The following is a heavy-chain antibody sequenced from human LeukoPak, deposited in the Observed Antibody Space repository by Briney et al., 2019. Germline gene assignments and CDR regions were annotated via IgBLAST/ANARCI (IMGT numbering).Heavy chain of an antibody. V-gene: IGHV3-23*01. CDR2: ISGSGGST. CDR1: GFTFSINW. J-gene: IGHJ4*02. CDR3: ATRYYDILTGYYPLDY. Sequence: PGGTLRLSCAASGFTFSINWMTWVRQAPGKGLEWVSAISGSGGSTYYADSVKGRFTISRDNSKNTLYLQMNSLRAEDTAVYYCATRYYDILTGYYPLDYWGQGTLVTDSS. D-gene: IGHD3-9*01.